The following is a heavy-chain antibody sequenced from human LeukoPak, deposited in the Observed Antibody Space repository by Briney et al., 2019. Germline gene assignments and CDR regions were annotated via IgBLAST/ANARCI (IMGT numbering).Heavy chain of an antibody. V-gene: IGHV3-48*03. Sequence: PGGSLRLSCAASGFTFSSYEMNWVRKAPGKGLEWVSYISSSGSTIYYADSVKGRFTISRDNAKNSLYLQMNSLRAEDTAVYYCARERLPKAIPPSYGMDVWGKGTTVTVSS. CDR2: ISSSGSTI. CDR3: ARERLPKAIPPSYGMDV. D-gene: IGHD2-2*02. CDR1: GFTFSSYE. J-gene: IGHJ6*04.